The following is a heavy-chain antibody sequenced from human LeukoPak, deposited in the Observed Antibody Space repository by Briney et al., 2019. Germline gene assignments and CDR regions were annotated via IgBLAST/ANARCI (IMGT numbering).Heavy chain of an antibody. CDR2: IYYGGSA. CDR3: ARSQSGGYSNFDP. Sequence: PSETLSLTCTVSGGSISSYYWTWIRQPPGKGLEWIGYIYYGGSANYNPSLKSRVTISVDTSKNRFSLRLSSVTAADTAVYYCARSQSGGYSNFDPWGQGTLVTVSS. J-gene: IGHJ5*02. CDR1: GGSISSYY. V-gene: IGHV4-59*08. D-gene: IGHD4-11*01.